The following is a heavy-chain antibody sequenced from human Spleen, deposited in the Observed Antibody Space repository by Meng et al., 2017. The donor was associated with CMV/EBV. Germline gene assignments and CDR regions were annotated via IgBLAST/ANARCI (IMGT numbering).Heavy chain of an antibody. CDR3: ARACGGDCYSRAFDI. CDR1: GFTFDDHV. J-gene: IGHJ3*02. CDR2: ISWNSRSI. V-gene: IGHV3-9*01. D-gene: IGHD2-21*01. Sequence: GGSLRLSCEASGFTFDDHVMHWVRQAPGKGLEWVSGISWNSRSIDYADFVKGRFTISRDNAKNSLFLQMNSLRAEDTALYYCARACGGDCYSRAFDIWGQGTMVTVSS.